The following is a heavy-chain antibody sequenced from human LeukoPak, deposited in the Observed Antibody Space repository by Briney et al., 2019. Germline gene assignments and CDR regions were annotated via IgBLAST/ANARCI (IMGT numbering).Heavy chain of an antibody. CDR3: ASRVDTAIIYYYYGMDV. Sequence: SVTVSCKASRGTFSSYAISWVRQAPGQGLEWMGGIIPIFGTANYAQKFQGRVTITADESTSTAYMELSSLRSEDTAVYYCASRVDTAIIYYYYGMDVWGQGTTVTVSS. CDR2: IIPIFGTA. D-gene: IGHD5-18*01. J-gene: IGHJ6*02. V-gene: IGHV1-69*13. CDR1: RGTFSSYA.